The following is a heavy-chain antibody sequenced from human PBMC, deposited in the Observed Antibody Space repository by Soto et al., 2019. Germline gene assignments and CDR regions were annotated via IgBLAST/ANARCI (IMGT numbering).Heavy chain of an antibody. Sequence: SETLSLTCAVYGGSFSGYYWSWIRQPPGKGLEWIGEINHSGSTNYNPSLKSRVTISVDTSKNQFSLKLSSVTTADTTVYYCARGYPPRNAQTKDDAFDIWGQGTMVTVSS. CDR2: INHSGST. V-gene: IGHV4-34*01. CDR3: ARGYPPRNAQTKDDAFDI. D-gene: IGHD1-1*01. CDR1: GGSFSGYY. J-gene: IGHJ3*02.